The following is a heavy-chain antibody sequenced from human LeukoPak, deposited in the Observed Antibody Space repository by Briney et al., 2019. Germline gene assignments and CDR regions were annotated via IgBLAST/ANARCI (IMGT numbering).Heavy chain of an antibody. CDR2: ISGSGGST. CDR1: GFTFSSYA. D-gene: IGHD3-10*01. V-gene: IGHV3-23*01. Sequence: GGSLRLSCAASGFTFSSYAMSWVRHAPGKGLEWVSAISGSGGSTYYADSVKGRFTISRDNSKNTLYPQMNSLRAEDTAVYYCAKADGSGSYSYYFDYWGQGTLVTVSS. CDR3: AKADGSGSYSYYFDY. J-gene: IGHJ4*02.